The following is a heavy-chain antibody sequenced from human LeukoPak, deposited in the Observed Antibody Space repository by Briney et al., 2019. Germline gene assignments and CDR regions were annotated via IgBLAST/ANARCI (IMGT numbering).Heavy chain of an antibody. Sequence: GESLKISCKGSGYSFTSYWISWVRQMPGKGLEWMGRIDPSDSYTNYSPSFQGHVTISADKSISPAYLQWSSLKPSDTAMYYCARRKYSGYEGYDYWGQGTLVTVSS. CDR3: ARRKYSGYEGYDY. CDR2: IDPSDSYT. CDR1: GYSFTSYW. J-gene: IGHJ4*02. V-gene: IGHV5-10-1*01. D-gene: IGHD5-12*01.